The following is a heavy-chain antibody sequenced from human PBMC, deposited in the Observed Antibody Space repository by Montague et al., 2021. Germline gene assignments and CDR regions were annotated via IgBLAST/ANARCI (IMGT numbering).Heavy chain of an antibody. Sequence: SETLSLTCTVPGASITSNIYYWGWIRQSPGKGLEWIGSIYYSGNSFYQPSLKSRITTAVDTSKNQFSLKLSSVTAADTAIYYCARVFSSWYVGWFDPWGQGTLVTVSS. J-gene: IGHJ5*02. CDR3: ARVFSSWYVGWFDP. CDR2: IYYSGNS. V-gene: IGHV4-39*07. CDR1: GASITSNIYY. D-gene: IGHD6-13*01.